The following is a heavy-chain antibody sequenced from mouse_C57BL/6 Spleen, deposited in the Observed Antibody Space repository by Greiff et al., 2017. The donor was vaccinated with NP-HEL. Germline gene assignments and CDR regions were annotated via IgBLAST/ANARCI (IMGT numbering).Heavy chain of an antibody. D-gene: IGHD1-1*01. Sequence: QVQLQQSGAELVKPGASVKISCKASGYAFSSYWMIWVKQRPGKGLEWIGQIYPGDGDTNYNGKFKGKATLTADKSSSTAYMQLSSLTSEDSAVYFCARGGYGNYFDYWGQGTTLTVSS. CDR3: ARGGYGNYFDY. J-gene: IGHJ2*01. V-gene: IGHV1-80*01. CDR2: IYPGDGDT. CDR1: GYAFSSYW.